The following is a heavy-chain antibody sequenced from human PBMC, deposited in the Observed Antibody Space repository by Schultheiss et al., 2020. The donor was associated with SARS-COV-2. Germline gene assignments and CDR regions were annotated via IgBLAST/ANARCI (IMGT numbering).Heavy chain of an antibody. CDR1: GFTVSSNY. Sequence: GESLKISCAASGFTVSSNYMSWVRQAPGKGLEWVSAISGSGGSTYYADSVKGRFTISRDNAKNSLYLQMNSLRDEDTAVYYCARDQGYSSWESDYWGQGTLVTVSS. CDR2: ISGSGGST. V-gene: IGHV3-23*01. CDR3: ARDQGYSSWESDY. J-gene: IGHJ4*02. D-gene: IGHD6-19*01.